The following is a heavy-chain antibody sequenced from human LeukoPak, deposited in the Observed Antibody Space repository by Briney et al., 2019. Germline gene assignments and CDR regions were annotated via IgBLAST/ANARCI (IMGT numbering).Heavy chain of an antibody. CDR1: GFTFSSYS. CDR2: ISSSSSYI. V-gene: IGHV3-21*01. D-gene: IGHD2-2*01. J-gene: IGHJ4*02. Sequence: TGGSLRLSCAASGFTFSSYSMNWVRQAPGKWLEWVSSISSSSSYIYYADSVKGRFTISRDNAKNSLYLQVNSLRAEDTAVYYCARDRDCSSTSCPIDYWGQGTLVTVSS. CDR3: ARDRDCSSTSCPIDY.